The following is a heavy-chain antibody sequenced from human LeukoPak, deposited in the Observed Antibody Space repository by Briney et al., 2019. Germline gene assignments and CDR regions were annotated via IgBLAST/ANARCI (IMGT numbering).Heavy chain of an antibody. V-gene: IGHV5-51*01. J-gene: IGHJ3*02. CDR3: ARPAPLSGYYDSSGYYGGAFDI. Sequence: PGGSLRLSCKGSGYRFTDYWIAWVRQMPGKGLEWMGIIYPGDSDTRYSPSFQGQVTISADKSISTAYLQWSSLKASDTAMYYCARPAPLSGYYDSSGYYGGAFDIWGQGTMVTVSS. CDR1: GYRFTDYW. CDR2: IYPGDSDT. D-gene: IGHD3-22*01.